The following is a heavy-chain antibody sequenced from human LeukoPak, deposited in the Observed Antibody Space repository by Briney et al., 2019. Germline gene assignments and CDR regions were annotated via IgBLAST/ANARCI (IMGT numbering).Heavy chain of an antibody. J-gene: IGHJ3*02. CDR3: ARVGNMIYYYDSSGYYVGAFDI. CDR2: IYTSGST. D-gene: IGHD3-22*01. Sequence: PSETLSLTCTVSGGSISSYYWSWIRQPAGKGLEWIGRIYTSGSTNYSPSLKSRVTISVDTSKNQFSLKLSSVTAADTAVYYCARVGNMIYYYDSSGYYVGAFDIWGQGTMVTVSS. CDR1: GGSISSYY. V-gene: IGHV4-4*07.